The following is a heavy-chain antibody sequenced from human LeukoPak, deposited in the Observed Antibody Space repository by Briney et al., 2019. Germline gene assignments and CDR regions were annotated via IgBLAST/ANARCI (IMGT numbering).Heavy chain of an antibody. D-gene: IGHD4-11*01. CDR1: GFTFTTYG. V-gene: IGHV3-33*01. CDR3: ARDLNSNNSNPGWFDL. Sequence: GGSLRLSCAASGFTFTTYGIHFVRQAPGKGLEGGALIWHDGNRQYYADSVKGRFTISRDDSKNTVSLQMNSLRAEDTAIYYCARDLNSNNSNPGWFDLWGQGTLVTVSS. CDR2: IWHDGNRQ. J-gene: IGHJ5*02.